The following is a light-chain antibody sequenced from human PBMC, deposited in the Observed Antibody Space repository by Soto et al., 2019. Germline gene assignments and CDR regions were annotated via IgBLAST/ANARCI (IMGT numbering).Light chain of an antibody. CDR1: SPVIGKNY. V-gene: IGLV1-51*01. CDR3: QSHDRALNVYL. J-gene: IGLJ1*01. Sequence: QAVVTQPPSVSAAPGQKVTISCSGSSPVIGKNYVAWYQQLPGTAPKLLIYDNDKRHSGIPDRYSGSKSGTTATLGITGLQTGDEADYYCQSHDRALNVYLFGTGTKVTVL. CDR2: DND.